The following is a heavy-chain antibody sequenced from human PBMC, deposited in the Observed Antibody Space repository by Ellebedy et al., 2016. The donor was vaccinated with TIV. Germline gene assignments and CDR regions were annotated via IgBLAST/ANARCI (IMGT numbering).Heavy chain of an antibody. Sequence: GESLKISCAASGFTFSDYNWNWVRQAPGKGLEWISYISMSSSPVFYTDSVKGRFTVFKVNAENSLYLQMNSLRDEDTAVYYCVRAPRAFWYFDLWGRGTLVTVSS. J-gene: IGHJ2*01. V-gene: IGHV3-48*02. CDR3: VRAPRAFWYFDL. CDR1: GFTFSDYN. CDR2: ISMSSSPV.